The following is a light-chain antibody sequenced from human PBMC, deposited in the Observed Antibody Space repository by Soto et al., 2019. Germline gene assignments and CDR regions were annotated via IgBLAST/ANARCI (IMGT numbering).Light chain of an antibody. J-gene: IGLJ1*01. V-gene: IGLV2-8*01. CDR3: CSYADTNTYV. Sequence: QSALTQPPSASGSPGQSVTISCTGTSSDVGGYNYVSWYQQHPGKAPKLMIYEVSKRPSGVSNRFSGSKSANTASLTISGLLPEDESDYYCCSYADTNTYVFGTGTKLTVL. CDR1: SSDVGGYNY. CDR2: EVS.